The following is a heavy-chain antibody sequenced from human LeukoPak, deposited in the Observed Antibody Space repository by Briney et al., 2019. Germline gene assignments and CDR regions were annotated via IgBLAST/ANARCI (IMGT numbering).Heavy chain of an antibody. CDR1: GGSFSGYY. Sequence: SETLSLTCAVYGGSFSGYYWSWIRQPPGKGLEWIGEINHSGSTNYNPSLKSRVTISVDTSKNQFSLKLSSVTAADTAVYYCAREEQLAVASLTHYYGMDVWGKGTTVTVSS. J-gene: IGHJ6*04. D-gene: IGHD6-19*01. CDR3: AREEQLAVASLTHYYGMDV. V-gene: IGHV4-34*01. CDR2: INHSGST.